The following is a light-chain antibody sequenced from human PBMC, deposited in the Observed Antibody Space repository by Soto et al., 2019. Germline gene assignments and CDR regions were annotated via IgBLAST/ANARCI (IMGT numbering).Light chain of an antibody. V-gene: IGKV1-12*01. J-gene: IGKJ1*01. CDR2: AAS. CDR3: QQANSFPWT. CDR1: QGISSW. Sequence: DIQMTQSPSPVSASVGDRFTITCRASQGISSWLVWYQQKPGKAPKLLIYAASSLQSGVPSRFSGSGSGTDFTLTISGLQPEDLATYYCQQANSFPWTFGQGTKVDIK.